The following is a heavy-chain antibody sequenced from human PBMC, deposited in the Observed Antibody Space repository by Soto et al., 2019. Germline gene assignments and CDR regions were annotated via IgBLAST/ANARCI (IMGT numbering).Heavy chain of an antibody. V-gene: IGHV1-18*01. CDR3: ARDEGYKWYDWGWFDP. J-gene: IGHJ5*02. CDR2: ISGYNGNT. D-gene: IGHD1-1*01. CDR1: GYTFTSYG. Sequence: QVQPVQSGAEVKKPGASVKVSCKSSGYTFTSYGISWVRQAPGQGLEWMGWISGYNGNTNYAQKLQGRVTMTTDTSTSTAYMELRSLRSDDTAVYYCARDEGYKWYDWGWFDPWGQGTLVTVSS.